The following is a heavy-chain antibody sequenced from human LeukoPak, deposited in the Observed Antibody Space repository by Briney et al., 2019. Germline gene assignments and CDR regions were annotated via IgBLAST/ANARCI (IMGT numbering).Heavy chain of an antibody. Sequence: PGGSLRLSCAASGFTFSSYWMSWVRQAPGKGLEWVANIKQDGSEKYYVDSVKGRFTISRDNAKNSLYLQMNSLRAEDTAVYYCLTIVETTIDAFDIWGQGTMVTVSS. CDR2: IKQDGSEK. J-gene: IGHJ3*02. V-gene: IGHV3-7*01. CDR3: LTIVETTIDAFDI. CDR1: GFTFSSYW. D-gene: IGHD1-26*01.